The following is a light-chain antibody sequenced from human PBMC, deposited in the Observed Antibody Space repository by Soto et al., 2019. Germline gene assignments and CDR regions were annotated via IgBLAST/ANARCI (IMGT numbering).Light chain of an antibody. J-gene: IGKJ5*01. V-gene: IGKV3-20*01. Sequence: EIVLTQSPCTLSLSPGERATLSCRASQSVSSTYLAWCQHKPGQAPRLLIYGASTRATGIPDRFSGTGSGTDFTLTISRLEPEDFAVYYCQHFGDSPITFGQGTRLEIK. CDR2: GAS. CDR3: QHFGDSPIT. CDR1: QSVSSTY.